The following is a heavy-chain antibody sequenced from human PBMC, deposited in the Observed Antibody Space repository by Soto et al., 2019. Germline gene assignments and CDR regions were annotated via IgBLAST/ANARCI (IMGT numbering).Heavy chain of an antibody. J-gene: IGHJ6*02. V-gene: IGHV3-23*01. CDR3: ARGYYDSSGYYSLQYYYYYGTDV. CDR2: ISGSGGST. D-gene: IGHD3-22*01. CDR1: GFTFSSYA. Sequence: GGSLRLSCAASGFTFSSYAMSWVRQAPGKGLEWVSAISGSGGSTYYADSVKGRFTISRDNSKNTLYLQMNSLRAEDTAVYYCARGYYDSSGYYSLQYYYYYGTDVWGQGTTVTVSS.